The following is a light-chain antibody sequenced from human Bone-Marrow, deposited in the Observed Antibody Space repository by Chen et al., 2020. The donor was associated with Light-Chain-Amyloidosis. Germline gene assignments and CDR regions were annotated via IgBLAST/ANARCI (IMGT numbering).Light chain of an antibody. V-gene: IGLV3-21*02. CDR3: QVWDRSSDRPV. CDR1: NIGSTS. J-gene: IGLJ3*02. Sequence: SYVLTQPSSVSGAPGQTATIACGGNNIGSTSVHWYQQPPGQAPLLVDYDDSDRPSGIHERLSGSNSGNTATLTISRVEAGDEADYYCQVWDRSSDRPVFGGGTKLTVL. CDR2: DDS.